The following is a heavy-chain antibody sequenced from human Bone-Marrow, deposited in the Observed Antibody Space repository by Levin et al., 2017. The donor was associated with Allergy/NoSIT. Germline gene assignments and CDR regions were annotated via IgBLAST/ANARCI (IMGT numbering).Heavy chain of an antibody. J-gene: IGHJ4*02. Sequence: GGSLRLSCAASGFTFSSYSMNWVRQAPGKGLEWVSSISSSSSYIYYADSVKGRFTISRDNAKNSLYLQMNSLRAEDTAVYYCARENLGFWSGSYYFDYWGQGTLVTVSS. V-gene: IGHV3-21*01. D-gene: IGHD3-3*01. CDR2: ISSSSSYI. CDR3: ARENLGFWSGSYYFDY. CDR1: GFTFSSYS.